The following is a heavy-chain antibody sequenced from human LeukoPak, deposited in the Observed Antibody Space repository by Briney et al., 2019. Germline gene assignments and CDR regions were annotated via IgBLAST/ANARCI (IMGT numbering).Heavy chain of an antibody. J-gene: IGHJ4*02. D-gene: IGHD1-26*01. V-gene: IGHV3-23*01. CDR1: GFTFSSYA. CDR3: AKAPVVLGSYYSDY. CDR2: ISGSGGST. Sequence: PGGSLRLSCAASGFTFSSYAMSWLRQAPGKGLEWVSAISGSGGSTYYADSVKGRFTISRDNSKNTLYLQMNSLRAEDTAVYYCAKAPVVLGSYYSDYWGQGTLVTVSS.